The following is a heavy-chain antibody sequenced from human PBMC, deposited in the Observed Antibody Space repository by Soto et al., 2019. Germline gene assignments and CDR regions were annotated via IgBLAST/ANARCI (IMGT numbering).Heavy chain of an antibody. J-gene: IGHJ4*02. CDR1: GGSISSGGYS. CDR2: IYHSGST. Sequence: QLQLQESGSGRVKHSQTLCLTCAVSGGSISSGGYSWSWIRQPPGKGLEWIGYIYHSGSTYYNPSLKSRVTISVDRSKNQFSLKLSSVTAADTAVYYCARVPDYWGQGTLVTVSS. V-gene: IGHV4-30-2*01. CDR3: ARVPDY.